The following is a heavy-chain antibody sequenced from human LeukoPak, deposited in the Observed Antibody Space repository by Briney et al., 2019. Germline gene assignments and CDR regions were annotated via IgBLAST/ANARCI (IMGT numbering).Heavy chain of an antibody. J-gene: IGHJ6*02. V-gene: IGHV4-34*01. D-gene: IGHD6-13*01. CDR3: ARSIAAAGTKYYYYYYGMDV. CDR1: DGSINSYF. Sequence: SETLSLTCSVSDGSINSYFWNWIRQPPGKGLEWIGEINHSGSTNYNPSLKSRVTISVDTSKNQFSLKLSSVTAADTAVYYCARSIAAAGTKYYYYYYGMDVWGQGTTVTVSS. CDR2: INHSGST.